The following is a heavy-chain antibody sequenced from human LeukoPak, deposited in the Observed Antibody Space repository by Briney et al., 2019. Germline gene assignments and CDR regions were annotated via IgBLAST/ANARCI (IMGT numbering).Heavy chain of an antibody. D-gene: IGHD4-17*01. Sequence: PSETLSLTCTVSGGSISSYYWSWIRQPPGKGLEWIGYIYYSGSTNYNPSLKSRVTISVDTSKNQFSLKLSSVTAADTAVYYCARDTVRGKRYYYYGMDVWGQGTTVTVSS. CDR1: GGSISSYY. CDR3: ARDTVRGKRYYYYGMDV. V-gene: IGHV4-59*01. CDR2: IYYSGST. J-gene: IGHJ6*02.